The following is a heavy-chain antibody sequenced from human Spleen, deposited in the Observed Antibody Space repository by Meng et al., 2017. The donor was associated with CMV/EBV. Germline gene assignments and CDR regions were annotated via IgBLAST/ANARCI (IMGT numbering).Heavy chain of an antibody. CDR2: IKQDGSEK. CDR1: GFTVSTYW. Sequence: GESLKISCEASGFTVSTYWMSWVRQAPGKGLEWVANIKQDGSEKYYVDSVKGRFIISRDNAKNSLYLQMNSLRAEDTAVYYCARGRNWFDPWGQGTLVTVSS. CDR3: ARGRNWFDP. V-gene: IGHV3-7*01. J-gene: IGHJ5*02.